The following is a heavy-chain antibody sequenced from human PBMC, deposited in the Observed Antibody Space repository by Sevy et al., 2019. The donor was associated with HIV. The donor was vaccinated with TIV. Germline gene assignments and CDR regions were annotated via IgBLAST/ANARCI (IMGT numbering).Heavy chain of an antibody. J-gene: IGHJ4*02. V-gene: IGHV3-49*01. CDR2: IRRNSHEPYGGTT. Sequence: GGSLRLSCTSSGFTFGDYAMSWFRQAPGKGLEWVAFIRRNSHEPYGGTTEYAASVKGRFTFSRDGSKSIAYLQMNSLKTEDTAVYYCTRPLATADTPEYFFDYWGQGILVTVSS. D-gene: IGHD5-12*01. CDR1: GFTFGDYA. CDR3: TRPLATADTPEYFFDY.